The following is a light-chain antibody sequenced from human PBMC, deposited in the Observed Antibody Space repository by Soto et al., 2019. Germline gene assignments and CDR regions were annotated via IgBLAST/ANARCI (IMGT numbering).Light chain of an antibody. CDR2: DVS. Sequence: YALTQPASVSGSPGQSITISCTGTSSDVGGYHYVSWYQQHPGKAPKLMIYDVSNRPSGVSNRFSGSKSGNTASLTISGLQDEDKADYYCSSYTSSSTLFGGGTKLTVL. J-gene: IGLJ3*02. CDR3: SSYTSSSTL. V-gene: IGLV2-14*01. CDR1: SSDVGGYHY.